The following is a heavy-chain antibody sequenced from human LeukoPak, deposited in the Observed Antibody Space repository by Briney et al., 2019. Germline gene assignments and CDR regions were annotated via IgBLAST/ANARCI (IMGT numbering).Heavy chain of an antibody. V-gene: IGHV4-38-2*01. CDR2: IYHSGST. CDR1: GYSIISGYF. J-gene: IGHJ4*02. Sequence: SETLSLTCAVSGYSIISGYFWGWIRQPPGKGLEWIGTIYHSGSTYYNPSLKSRVTISVDSSKNQFSLKLSSVTAADTAVYFCAKSGYDYPPYFDYWGQGTLVTVSS. D-gene: IGHD5-12*01. CDR3: AKSGYDYPPYFDY.